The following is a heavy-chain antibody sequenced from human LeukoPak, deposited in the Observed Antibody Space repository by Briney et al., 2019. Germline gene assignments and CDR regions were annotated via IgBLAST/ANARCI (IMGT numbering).Heavy chain of an antibody. V-gene: IGHV4-39*07. CDR2: IYYSGST. J-gene: IGHJ4*02. Sequence: SETLSLTCTVSGGSISSSNFYWGWIRQPPGKGLEWIGSIYYSGSTYYNPSLKSRVTISVDTSKNQFSLKLSSVTAADTAVYYCARAGYGDSDFDYWGQGTLVTVSS. D-gene: IGHD4-17*01. CDR1: GGSISSSNFY. CDR3: ARAGYGDSDFDY.